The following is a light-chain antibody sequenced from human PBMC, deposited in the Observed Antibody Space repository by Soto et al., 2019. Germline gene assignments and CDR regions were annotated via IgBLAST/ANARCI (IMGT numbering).Light chain of an antibody. CDR3: QQYNSYSGHT. CDR1: QSISSW. CDR2: KTS. V-gene: IGKV1-5*03. Sequence: DIQMTQSPSTLSASLGDRVTITCRASQSISSWLAWYQQKPGKAPKLLIYKTSSLESGVPSRFSGSGSGTEFTLTISSLQPDDFGTYYCQQYNSYSGHTFGRGTKLEIK. J-gene: IGKJ2*01.